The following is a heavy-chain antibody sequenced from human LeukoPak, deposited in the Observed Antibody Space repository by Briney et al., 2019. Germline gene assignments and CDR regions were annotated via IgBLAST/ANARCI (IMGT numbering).Heavy chain of an antibody. CDR1: GGSISSYY. CDR2: IHYTGST. CDR3: ARWGDAAGTRGLFAFDV. J-gene: IGHJ3*01. V-gene: IGHV4-59*01. D-gene: IGHD6-19*01. Sequence: SETLSLTCTVSGGSISSYYWNWIRQPPGKGLEWIGYIHYTGSTDLNPSLKSRVTMSVDTSKNQFSLKLSSVSAADTAVYFCARWGDAAGTRGLFAFDVWGQGTMVTVSS.